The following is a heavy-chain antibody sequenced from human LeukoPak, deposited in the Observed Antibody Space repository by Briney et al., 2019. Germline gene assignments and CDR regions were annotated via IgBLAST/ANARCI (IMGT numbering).Heavy chain of an antibody. CDR2: ISYDGSNK. J-gene: IGHJ4*02. CDR1: GFTFSSYA. Sequence: PGRSLRLSCAASGFTFSSYAMRWVRQAPGKGLEWVAVISYDGSNKYYADSVKGRFTISRDNSKNTLYLQMNSLRAEDTAVYYCAREYSSPVFDYWGQGTLVTVSS. D-gene: IGHD6-6*01. CDR3: AREYSSPVFDY. V-gene: IGHV3-30-3*01.